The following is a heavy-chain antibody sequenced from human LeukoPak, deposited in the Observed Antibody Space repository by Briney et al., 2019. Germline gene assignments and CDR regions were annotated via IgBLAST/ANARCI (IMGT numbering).Heavy chain of an antibody. V-gene: IGHV1-69*04. CDR1: GGTFSSYT. J-gene: IGHJ3*02. CDR3: AREITFDI. CDR2: IIPILGIA. Sequence: SVKVSCKASGGTFSSYTISWVRQAPGQGLEWMGRIIPILGIANYAQKLQGRVTMTTDTSTSTAYMELRSLRSDDTAVYYCAREITFDIWGQGTTVTVSS. D-gene: IGHD1-14*01.